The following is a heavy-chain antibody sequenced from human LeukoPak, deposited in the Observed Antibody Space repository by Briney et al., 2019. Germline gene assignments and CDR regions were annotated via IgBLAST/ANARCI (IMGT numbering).Heavy chain of an antibody. D-gene: IGHD4-17*01. CDR1: GFTFSSYA. J-gene: IGHJ4*02. Sequence: GGPLRLSCAASGFTFSSYAMSWVRQAPGKGLEWVSAISGSGGSTYYADSVKGRFTISRDNSKNTLYLRMNSLRAEDSDVYRCAKAFYGDYPLDYWGQGTLVTVSS. CDR3: AKAFYGDYPLDY. V-gene: IGHV3-23*01. CDR2: ISGSGGST.